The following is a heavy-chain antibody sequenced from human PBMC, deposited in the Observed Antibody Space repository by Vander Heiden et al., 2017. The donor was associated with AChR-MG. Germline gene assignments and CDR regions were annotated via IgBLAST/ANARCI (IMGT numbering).Heavy chain of an antibody. J-gene: IGHJ4*02. CDR3: ARDSIAVAGTDY. CDR1: GGSISSGGYY. CDR2: IYYSGST. D-gene: IGHD6-19*01. V-gene: IGHV4-31*03. Sequence: QVQLQESGPGLVTPSQTLSLTCPVSGGSISSGGYYWSWIRQHPGKGLEWIGYIYYSGSTYYNPSLKSRVTISVDTSKNQFSLKLSSVTAADTAVYYCARDSIAVAGTDYWGQGTLVTVSS.